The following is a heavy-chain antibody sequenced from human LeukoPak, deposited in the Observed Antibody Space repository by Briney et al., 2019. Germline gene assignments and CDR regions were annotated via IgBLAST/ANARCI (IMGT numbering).Heavy chain of an antibody. V-gene: IGHV1-69*13. Sequence: GASVKVSCKASGGTFSSYAISWVRQAPGQGLEWMGGIIPIFGTANYAQKFQGRVTITADESTSTAYMELSSLRSEDTAVYYCARASALPIFGVVSTSAPFDYWGQGTLVTVSS. CDR3: ARASALPIFGVVSTSAPFDY. J-gene: IGHJ4*02. CDR1: GGTFSSYA. D-gene: IGHD3-3*01. CDR2: IIPIFGTA.